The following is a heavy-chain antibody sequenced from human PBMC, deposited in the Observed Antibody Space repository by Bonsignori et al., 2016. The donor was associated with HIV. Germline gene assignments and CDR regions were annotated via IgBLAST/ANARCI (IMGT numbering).Heavy chain of an antibody. J-gene: IGHJ6*03. Sequence: VRQAPGKGLEWVSSISSSSSYIYYADSVKGRFTISRDNAKNSLYLQMNSLRAEDTAVYYCARGSDFWSGRTLYYYMDVWGKGTTVTVSS. V-gene: IGHV3-21*01. D-gene: IGHD3-3*01. CDR3: ARGSDFWSGRTLYYYMDV. CDR2: ISSSSSYI.